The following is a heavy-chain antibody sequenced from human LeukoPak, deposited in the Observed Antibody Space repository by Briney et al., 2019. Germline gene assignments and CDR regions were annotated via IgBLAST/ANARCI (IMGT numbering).Heavy chain of an antibody. CDR1: GFIFSSYA. J-gene: IGHJ4*02. CDR2: ISRSGGST. V-gene: IGHV3-23*01. CDR3: AKDLDDFWSGHYIEDINFDY. Sequence: GGSLRLSCAASGFIFSSYAMSWVRQAPGKGLEWVSAISRSGGSTYYADSVKGRFTISRDNSKNTLYLQMNSLRAEDTAVYYCAKDLDDFWSGHYIEDINFDYWGQGTLVTVSS. D-gene: IGHD3-3*01.